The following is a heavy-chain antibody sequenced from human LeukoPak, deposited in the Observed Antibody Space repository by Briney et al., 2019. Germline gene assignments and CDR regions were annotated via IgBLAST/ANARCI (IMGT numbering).Heavy chain of an antibody. J-gene: IGHJ4*02. CDR1: GGSISSGGYY. CDR2: IYYSGST. CDR3: AREVRWGNYFDY. D-gene: IGHD3-10*01. V-gene: IGHV4-31*03. Sequence: SQTLSLTCTVSGGSISSGGYYWSWIRQHPGTGLEWIGYIYYSGSTYYNPSLKSRVTISVDTSKYQFSLKLSSVTAADTAVYYCAREVRWGNYFDYWGQGTLVTVSS.